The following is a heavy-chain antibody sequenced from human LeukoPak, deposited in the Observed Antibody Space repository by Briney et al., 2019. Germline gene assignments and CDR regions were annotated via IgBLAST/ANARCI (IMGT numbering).Heavy chain of an antibody. CDR1: GYTFTTYG. CDR3: ARDTGSNFFDP. Sequence: ASVKVSCKASGYTFTTYGIIWVRQAPGQGLEWMGWISTYNAKTKYAQNLQGRVAMTTDTSTSTVYMELRSLTSDDTAVYYCARDTGSNFFDPWGQGTLVTVSS. D-gene: IGHD1-26*01. V-gene: IGHV1-18*01. CDR2: ISTYNAKT. J-gene: IGHJ5*02.